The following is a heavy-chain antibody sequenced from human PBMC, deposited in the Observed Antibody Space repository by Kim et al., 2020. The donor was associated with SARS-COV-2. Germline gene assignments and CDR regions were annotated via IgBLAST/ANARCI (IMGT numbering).Heavy chain of an antibody. J-gene: IGHJ4*02. Sequence: GRFTISRDNAKNSLYLQMNSLRAEETAVYYCARRGVIVIRHGHFYYFDYWGQGTLVTVSS. D-gene: IGHD3-10*01. CDR3: ARRGVIVIRHGHFYYFDY. V-gene: IGHV3-11*03.